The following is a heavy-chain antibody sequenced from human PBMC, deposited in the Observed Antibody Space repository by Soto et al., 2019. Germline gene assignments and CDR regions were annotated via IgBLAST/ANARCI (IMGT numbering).Heavy chain of an antibody. V-gene: IGHV3-30*18. Sequence: QVQLVESEGGVVQPGRTLRLSCAASGFTFNTYGMHWVRQAPGKGLEWVAVISFDEKIQYYADSVKGRFTISRDNSKNTMSLQMDSLRPEDTAVYYCAKVAERSMITFGGVIADWGQGTLVTVSS. J-gene: IGHJ4*02. D-gene: IGHD3-16*02. CDR2: ISFDEKIQ. CDR1: GFTFNTYG. CDR3: AKVAERSMITFGGVIAD.